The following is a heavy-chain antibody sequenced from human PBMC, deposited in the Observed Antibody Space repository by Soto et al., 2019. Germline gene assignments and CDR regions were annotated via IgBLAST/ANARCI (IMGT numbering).Heavy chain of an antibody. CDR2: VSYDGNKK. Sequence: GGSLRLSCAASGFIFSSFAMHCVRQAPGKGLEWGAVVSYDGNKKYYADSVKGRFTISRDNSKNTLYLQMNSLRAEDTAIYYCVRRYLESLQNSFDPWGQGILVTVSS. CDR3: VRRYLESLQNSFDP. D-gene: IGHD3-9*01. CDR1: GFIFSSFA. J-gene: IGHJ5*02. V-gene: IGHV3-30-3*01.